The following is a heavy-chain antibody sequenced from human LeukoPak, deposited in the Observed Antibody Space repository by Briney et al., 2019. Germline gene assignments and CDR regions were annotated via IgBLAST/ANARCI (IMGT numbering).Heavy chain of an antibody. CDR3: ARDGVRMYYYYMDV. D-gene: IGHD1-1*01. J-gene: IGHJ6*03. V-gene: IGHV3-11*04. CDR2: ISSSGSTI. Sequence: GGSLRLSCAASGFTFSDYYMSWIRQAPGKGLEWVSYISSSGSTIYYADSVKGRFTISRDNAKNSLYLQMNSLRAEDTAVYYCARDGVRMYYYYMDVWGKGTTVTVSS. CDR1: GFTFSDYY.